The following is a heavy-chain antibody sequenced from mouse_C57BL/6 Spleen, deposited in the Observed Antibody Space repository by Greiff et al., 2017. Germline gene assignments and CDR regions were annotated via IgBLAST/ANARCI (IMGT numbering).Heavy chain of an antibody. CDR1: GFNIKDDY. V-gene: IGHV14-4*01. D-gene: IGHD2-2*01. J-gene: IGHJ2*01. Sequence: EVQLVESGAELVRPGASVKLSCTASGFNIKDDYMHWVKLRPEQGLEWIGWIDPENGDTEYASKFQGKATITADTSSNTAYLQLSSLTSEDTAVYYCTTGHGYYWGQGTTLTVSS. CDR2: IDPENGDT. CDR3: TTGHGYY.